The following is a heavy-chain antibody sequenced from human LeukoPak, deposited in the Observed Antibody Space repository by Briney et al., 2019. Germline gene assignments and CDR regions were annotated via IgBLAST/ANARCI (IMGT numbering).Heavy chain of an antibody. D-gene: IGHD6-13*01. J-gene: IGHJ4*02. CDR2: IYHSGST. V-gene: IGHV4-30-2*01. CDR1: GGSISSGGYY. CDR3: ARDGGAAGPRGNFDY. Sequence: SETLSLTCTVSGGSISSGGYYWSWIRQPPGKGLEWIGYIYHSGSTYYNPSLKSRVTISVDRSKNQFSLKLSSVTAADTAVYYCARDGGAAGPRGNFDYWGQGTLVTVSS.